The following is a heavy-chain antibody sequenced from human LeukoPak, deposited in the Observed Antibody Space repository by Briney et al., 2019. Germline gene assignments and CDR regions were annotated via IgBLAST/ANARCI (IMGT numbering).Heavy chain of an antibody. V-gene: IGHV3-33*01. D-gene: IGHD3-22*01. CDR1: GFIFSSFG. J-gene: IGHJ5*02. CDR2: LWYDETNK. CDR3: ARARDNYDNSGFSALDL. Sequence: PGRSPRLSCTASGFIFSSFGMHWVRQAPGKGLEWVASLWYDETNKYYTDSVKGRFTISRDNLKNTLNLQMDSLRAEDTAIYYCARARDNYDNSGFSALDLWGQGTLVSVSS.